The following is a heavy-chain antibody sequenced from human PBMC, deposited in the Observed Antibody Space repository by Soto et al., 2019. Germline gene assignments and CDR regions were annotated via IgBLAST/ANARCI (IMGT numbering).Heavy chain of an antibody. V-gene: IGHV1-69*13. CDR3: ARPIKIWSGSRYYYGMDV. Sequence: GASVKVSCKASGGTFSSYAISWVRQAPGQGLEWMGGIIPIFGTANYAQKFQGRVTITADESTSTAYMELSSLRSEDTAVYYYARPIKIWSGSRYYYGMDVWGQGTTVTVSS. J-gene: IGHJ6*02. D-gene: IGHD3-3*01. CDR2: IIPIFGTA. CDR1: GGTFSSYA.